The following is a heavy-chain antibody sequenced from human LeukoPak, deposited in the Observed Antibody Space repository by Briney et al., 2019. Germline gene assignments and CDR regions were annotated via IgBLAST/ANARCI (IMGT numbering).Heavy chain of an antibody. J-gene: IGHJ5*02. CDR1: GGTFSIYA. CDR2: IIPIFGTA. V-gene: IGHV1-69*06. Sequence: SVKVSFKASGGTFSIYAISWVRQAPGQGLEWMGGIIPIFGTANYAQKFQGRVTITADKSTSTAYMELSSLRSEDTAVYYCAREARVAATHYWFDPWGQGTLVTVSS. CDR3: AREARVAATHYWFDP. D-gene: IGHD2-15*01.